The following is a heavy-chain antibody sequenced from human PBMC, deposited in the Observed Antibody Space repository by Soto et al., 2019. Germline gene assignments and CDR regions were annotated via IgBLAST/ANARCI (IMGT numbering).Heavy chain of an antibody. CDR2: ISGSGGST. Sequence: EVQLLESGGGLVQPGGSLRLSCAASGFPFINYAMSWVRQAPGKGLEWVSAISGSGGSTYYADSVNGRFTISRDNTKNTLYLQMNSLRADDTAVYYCAKVHYYDCSGSYHYYGMDVWGQSTTVTVSS. D-gene: IGHD3-22*01. CDR3: AKVHYYDCSGSYHYYGMDV. J-gene: IGHJ6*02. CDR1: GFPFINYA. V-gene: IGHV3-23*01.